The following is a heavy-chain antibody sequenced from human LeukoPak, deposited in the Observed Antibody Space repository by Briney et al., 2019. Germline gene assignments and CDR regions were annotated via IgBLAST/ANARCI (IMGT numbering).Heavy chain of an antibody. CDR1: GFTFSSYG. V-gene: IGHV3-30*02. CDR2: IRYDGRNK. CDR3: AKGRYSSSWFVNRPTFDY. D-gene: IGHD6-13*01. Sequence: GGSLRLSCAASGFTFSSYGMHWVRQAPGKGLEWVAFIRYDGRNKYYADSVKGRFTISRDNSKNTLYLQMNSLRAEDTAVYYCAKGRYSSSWFVNRPTFDYWGQGTLVTVSS. J-gene: IGHJ4*02.